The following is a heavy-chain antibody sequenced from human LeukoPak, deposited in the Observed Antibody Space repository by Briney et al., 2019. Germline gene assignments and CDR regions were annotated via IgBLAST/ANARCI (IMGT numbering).Heavy chain of an antibody. J-gene: IGHJ4*02. CDR1: GFTFNKYA. CDR2: ISNDGSNK. Sequence: PGRSLRLSCAASGFTFNKYALHWVRQAPGKGLHWVAVISNDGSNKYYADSVKGRFTISRDNSKNTLYLQVDSLRAEDTAVYYCVKLETRGYQGIEHWGQGTLVTVSS. CDR3: VKLETRGYQGIEH. D-gene: IGHD2-15*01. V-gene: IGHV3-30*18.